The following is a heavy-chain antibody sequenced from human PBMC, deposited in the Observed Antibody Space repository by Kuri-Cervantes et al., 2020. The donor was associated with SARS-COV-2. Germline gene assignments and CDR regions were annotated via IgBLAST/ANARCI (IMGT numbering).Heavy chain of an antibody. J-gene: IGHJ4*02. CDR1: GYTFTGYY. Sequence: ASVKVSCKASGYTFTGYYMHWVRQAPGQGLEWMGWINPNSGGTSYAQKFQGRVTMTRDTSISTAYMELSRLRSDDTAVYYCARGWSGYSLDPPHFDYWGQGTLVTVSS. V-gene: IGHV1-2*02. D-gene: IGHD3-3*01. CDR2: INPNSGGT. CDR3: ARGWSGYSLDPPHFDY.